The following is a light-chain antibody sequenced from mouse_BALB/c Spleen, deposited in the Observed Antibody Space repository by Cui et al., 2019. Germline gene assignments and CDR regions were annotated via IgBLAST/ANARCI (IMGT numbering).Light chain of an antibody. CDR1: QDVGTA. CDR2: WAS. CDR3: QQYSSYPLT. V-gene: IGKV6-23*01. J-gene: IGKJ1*01. Sequence: DIVMTQSHKFMSTSVGDRVSITCKASQDVGTAVAWYQQKPGQSPKLLIYWASTRHTGVPDRFTGSGSGTDFTLTISNVQSEDLADYFCQQYSSYPLTLGGGTKLEIK.